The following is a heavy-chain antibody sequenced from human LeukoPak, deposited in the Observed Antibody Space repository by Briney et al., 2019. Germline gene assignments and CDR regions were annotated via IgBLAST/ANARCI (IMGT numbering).Heavy chain of an antibody. CDR1: GGSISSYY. Sequence: SETLSLTCTVSGGSISSYYWSWIRQPPGKGLEWIGYIYYSGITNYNPSLKSRVTISVDTSKNQFSLKLSSVTAADTAVYYCARDRRAVRFDYWGQGTLVTVSS. CDR2: IYYSGIT. J-gene: IGHJ4*02. CDR3: ARDRRAVRFDY. D-gene: IGHD6-19*01. V-gene: IGHV4-59*01.